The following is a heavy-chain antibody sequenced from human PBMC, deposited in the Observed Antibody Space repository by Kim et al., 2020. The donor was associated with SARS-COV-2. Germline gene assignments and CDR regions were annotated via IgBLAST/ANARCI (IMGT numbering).Heavy chain of an antibody. V-gene: IGHV4-4*07. CDR2: IYNSGST. CDR3: ARGTSGDFDS. J-gene: IGHJ4*02. Sequence: SETLSLTCTVSGGSISSNYWSWIRQPAGKGLEWIGRIYNSGSTNYNPSLNPSLKSRVTMSVDTSKNQFSLKLSSVTAADTAVYYCARGTSGDFDSWGQGTLLTVSS. D-gene: IGHD2-2*01. CDR1: GGSISSNY.